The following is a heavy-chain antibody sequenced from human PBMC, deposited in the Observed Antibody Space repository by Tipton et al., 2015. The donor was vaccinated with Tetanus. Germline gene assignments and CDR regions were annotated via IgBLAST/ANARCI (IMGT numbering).Heavy chain of an antibody. CDR2: ISVRGSHT. CDR1: GFTFSNYA. J-gene: IGHJ5*02. Sequence: SLRLSCAAPGFTFSNYAMAWVRRAPGKGLEWVSGISVRGSHTYYADPVKGRFSISRDNSKNTVYLQMNSLGDEDTAVYYCAKDPASRGWFDPWGQGTLVSVSS. V-gene: IGHV3-23*01. CDR3: AKDPASRGWFDP.